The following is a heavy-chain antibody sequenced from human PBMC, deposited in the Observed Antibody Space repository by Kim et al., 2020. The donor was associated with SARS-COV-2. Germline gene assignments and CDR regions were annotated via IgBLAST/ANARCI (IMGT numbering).Heavy chain of an antibody. J-gene: IGHJ4*02. Sequence: SETLSLTCTVSGGSISSSSYYWGWIRQPPGKGLEWIGSIYYSGSTYYNPSLKSRVTISVDTSKNQFSLKLSSVTAADTAVYCCARVLRSPPGFYYFDYWGQGTLVTVSS. D-gene: IGHD3-3*01. V-gene: IGHV4-39*01. CDR3: ARVLRSPPGFYYFDY. CDR1: GGSISSSSYY. CDR2: IYYSGST.